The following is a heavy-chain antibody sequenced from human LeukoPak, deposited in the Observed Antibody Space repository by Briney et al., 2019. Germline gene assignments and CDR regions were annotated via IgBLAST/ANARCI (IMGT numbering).Heavy chain of an antibody. J-gene: IGHJ3*02. V-gene: IGHV6-1*01. D-gene: IGHD5-18*01. CDR3: ARGDTAMVSWFAFDI. Sequence: AAWNWIRQSPSRGLEWLGRTYYRSKWYNDYAVSVKSRITINPDTSKNQFSLQLNSVTPEDTAVYYCARGDTAMVSWFAFDIWGQGTMVTVSS. CDR1: AA. CDR2: TYYRSKWYN.